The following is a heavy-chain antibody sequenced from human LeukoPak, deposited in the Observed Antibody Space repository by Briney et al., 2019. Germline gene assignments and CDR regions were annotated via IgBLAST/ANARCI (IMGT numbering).Heavy chain of an antibody. J-gene: IGHJ4*02. CDR2: ISSSSTII. Sequence: GGSLRLSCAASGFTFSSYAMSWVRQAPGKGLEWVSYISSSSTIIYYADSVKGRFTISRDSAKNSLYLQMNSLRAEDTAVYYCARGPSGYHNTGGQGTLVTVSS. D-gene: IGHD5-12*01. CDR1: GFTFSSYA. V-gene: IGHV3-48*01. CDR3: ARGPSGYHNT.